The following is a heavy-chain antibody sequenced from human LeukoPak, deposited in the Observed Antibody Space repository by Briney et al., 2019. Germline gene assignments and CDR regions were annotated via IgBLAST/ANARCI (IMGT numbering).Heavy chain of an antibody. D-gene: IGHD1-26*01. J-gene: IGHJ4*02. CDR3: ANASPIVGANDY. CDR1: GFTFSSYG. V-gene: IGHV3-33*08. Sequence: GGSLRLSCAASGFTFSSYGMHWVRQAPGKGLEWVAVIWYDGSNKYYADSVKGRFTISRDNSKNTLYLQMNSLRAEDTAVYYCANASPIVGANDYWGQGTLVTVSS. CDR2: IWYDGSNK.